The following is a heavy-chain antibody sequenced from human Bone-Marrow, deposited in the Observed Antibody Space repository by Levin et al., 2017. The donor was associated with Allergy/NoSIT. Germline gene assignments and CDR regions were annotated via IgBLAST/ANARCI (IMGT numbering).Heavy chain of an antibody. V-gene: IGHV3-30-3*01. CDR1: GFTFSSYA. Sequence: GGSLRLSCAASGFTFSSYAMHWVRQAPGKGLEWVAVISYDGSNKYYADSVKGRFTISRDNSKNTLYLQMNSLRAEDTAVYYCARAALPAANRHPYYYYYYMDVWGKGTTVTVSS. D-gene: IGHD2-15*01. CDR2: ISYDGSNK. CDR3: ARAALPAANRHPYYYYYYMDV. J-gene: IGHJ6*03.